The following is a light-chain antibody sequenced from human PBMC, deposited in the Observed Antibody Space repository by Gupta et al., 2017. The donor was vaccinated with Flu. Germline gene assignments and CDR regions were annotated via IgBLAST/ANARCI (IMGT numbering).Light chain of an antibody. CDR3: QQLNDYPLT. Sequence: DIQLTQSPSFLSASVGARVTVTCRARQDINNYLAWYQQKPGKAPKLLIYAASTLQRGVPSSFSGNGSGTEFTLTISSLQPEDFATYYCQQLNDYPLTFGGGTKVEIK. CDR1: QDINNY. V-gene: IGKV1-9*01. CDR2: AAS. J-gene: IGKJ4*01.